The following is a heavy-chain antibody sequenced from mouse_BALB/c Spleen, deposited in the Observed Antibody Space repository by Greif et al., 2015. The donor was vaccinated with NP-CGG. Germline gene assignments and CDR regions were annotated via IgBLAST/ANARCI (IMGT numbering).Heavy chain of an antibody. Sequence: QVQLKHSGAELVKPGAPVKLSCKASGYTFTSYWMNWVKQRPGRGLEWIGRIDPSDSETHYNQKFKDKATLTVDKSSSTAYIQLSSLTSEESAVYYCASGGNYEYFDYWGEGTTLAVSS. J-gene: IGHJ2*01. CDR3: ASGGNYEYFDY. CDR2: IDPSDSET. V-gene: IGHV1-69*02. D-gene: IGHD2-1*01. CDR1: GYTFTSYW.